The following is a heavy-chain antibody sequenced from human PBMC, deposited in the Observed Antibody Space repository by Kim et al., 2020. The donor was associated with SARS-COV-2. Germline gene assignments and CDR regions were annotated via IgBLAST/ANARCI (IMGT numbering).Heavy chain of an antibody. D-gene: IGHD3-10*01. CDR1: GFTFGDYA. CDR2: ISWNSGSI. CDR3: AKDIISGMADAFDI. J-gene: IGHJ3*02. Sequence: SLRLSCVASGFTFGDYAMHWVRHAPGKGLEWVAGISWNSGSIGYADSVKGRFTISRDNAKNSLYLQMNSLRAEDTVLYYCAKDIISGMADAFDIWGQGTMVTVSS. V-gene: IGHV3-9*01.